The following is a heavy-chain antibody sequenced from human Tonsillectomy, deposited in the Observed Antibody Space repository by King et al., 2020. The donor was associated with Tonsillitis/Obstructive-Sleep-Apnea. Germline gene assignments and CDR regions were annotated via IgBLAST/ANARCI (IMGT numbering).Heavy chain of an antibody. Sequence: QLVPSGAEVKKPGASVKVSCKASGYTFTGYYMHWVRQAPGQGLGWMGWINPNSGGTNYAQKFQGRVTMTRDTSISTAYMELSRLRSDDTAVYYCARVPLSDYGDYEFDYWGQGTLVTVSS. CDR2: INPNSGGT. CDR3: ARVPLSDYGDYEFDY. D-gene: IGHD4-17*01. CDR1: GYTFTGYY. V-gene: IGHV1-2*02. J-gene: IGHJ4*02.